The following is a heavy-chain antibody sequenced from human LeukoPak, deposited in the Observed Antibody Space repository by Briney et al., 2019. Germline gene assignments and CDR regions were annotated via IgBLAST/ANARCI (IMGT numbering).Heavy chain of an antibody. Sequence: GRSLRLSCAASGFTFSSCAMHWVRQAPGKGLEWVAVISYDGSNKYYADSVKGRFTISRDNSKNTLYLQMNSLRAEDTAVYYCARAGHSSGYYSVFRYFDYWGQGTLVTVSS. J-gene: IGHJ4*02. CDR1: GFTFSSCA. V-gene: IGHV3-30-3*01. D-gene: IGHD3-22*01. CDR3: ARAGHSSGYYSVFRYFDY. CDR2: ISYDGSNK.